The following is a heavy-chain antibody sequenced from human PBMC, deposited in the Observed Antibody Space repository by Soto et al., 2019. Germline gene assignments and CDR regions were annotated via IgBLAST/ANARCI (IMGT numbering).Heavy chain of an antibody. CDR3: AKDGRLGQFDY. J-gene: IGHJ4*02. CDR2: IDSDGSSR. D-gene: IGHD1-1*01. CDR1: GFTLRGYW. Sequence: EVQLVESGGGLVQPGGSLRLSCAASGFTLRGYWMHWVRQAPGKGLVWVSRIDSDGSSRSYADSVKGRFTISRDNAKNTLYLQMNSLRAEDTAVYYCAKDGRLGQFDYWGQGTLVTASS. V-gene: IGHV3-74*01.